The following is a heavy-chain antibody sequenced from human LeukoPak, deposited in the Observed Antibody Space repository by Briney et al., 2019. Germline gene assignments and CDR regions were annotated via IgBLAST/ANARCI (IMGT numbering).Heavy chain of an antibody. V-gene: IGHV3-23*01. CDR2: ISGSGGST. Sequence: GGSLRLSRAASGFTFSSYAMSWVRQAPGKGLEWVSAISGSGGSTYYADSVKGRFTISRDNSKNTLYLQMNSLRAEDTAVYYCAKTPYSSSWYDFDYWGQGTLVTVSS. D-gene: IGHD6-13*01. CDR1: GFTFSSYA. CDR3: AKTPYSSSWYDFDY. J-gene: IGHJ4*02.